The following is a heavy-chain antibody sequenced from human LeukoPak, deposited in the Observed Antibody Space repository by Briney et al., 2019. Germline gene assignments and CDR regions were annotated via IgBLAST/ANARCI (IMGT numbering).Heavy chain of an antibody. Sequence: ASVKVSCKASGYTFTGYYMHWVRQAPGQGLEWMGWINPNSGGTNYAQKFQGRVTMTRDTSISTAYMELSRLRSDDTAVYYCARVPIAAAGTCEWFDPWGQGTLVTVSS. J-gene: IGHJ5*02. V-gene: IGHV1-2*02. CDR3: ARVPIAAAGTCEWFDP. D-gene: IGHD6-13*01. CDR1: GYTFTGYY. CDR2: INPNSGGT.